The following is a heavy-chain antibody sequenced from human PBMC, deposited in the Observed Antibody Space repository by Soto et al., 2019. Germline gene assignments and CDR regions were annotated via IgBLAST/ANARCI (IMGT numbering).Heavy chain of an antibody. CDR1: GFTFSSYE. J-gene: IGHJ4*02. CDR2: ISSSGSTI. V-gene: IGHV3-48*03. D-gene: IGHD3-22*01. Sequence: GSLRLSCAASGFTFSSYEMNWVRQAPGKGREWVSYISSSGSTIYYADSVKGRFTISRDNAKDSLYLQMNSRRAEDTAVYYCEILHYYDSSGYLFDYWGQGTLVTVSS. CDR3: EILHYYDSSGYLFDY.